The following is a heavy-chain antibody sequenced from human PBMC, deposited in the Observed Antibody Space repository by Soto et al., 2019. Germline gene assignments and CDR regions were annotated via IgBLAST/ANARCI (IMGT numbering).Heavy chain of an antibody. CDR2: IMGDVTIV. J-gene: IGHJ6*01. Sequence: GGSLRLSCAASGFAFSAFYMSWIRQAPGTGLEWSSYIMGDVTIVYYAESVKGRFTISSDNAQKSLYLQLDSLTFEDTAIYYCPREIETSVYHSMDVWGQGTTATVSS. CDR1: GFAFSAFY. V-gene: IGHV3-11*01. CDR3: PREIETSVYHSMDV.